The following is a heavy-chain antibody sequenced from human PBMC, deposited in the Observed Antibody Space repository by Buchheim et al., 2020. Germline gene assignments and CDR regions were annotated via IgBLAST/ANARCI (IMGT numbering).Heavy chain of an antibody. V-gene: IGHV3-7*01. CDR1: GLSFGSHW. J-gene: IGHJ4*02. D-gene: IGHD5-24*01. CDR3: GVQGNY. CDR2: IKDDGSEK. Sequence: EIQVVEAGGAFVQPGGSLTLSCETSGLSFGSHWMSGVRQAPGKGLEWVAKIKDDGSEKTNVDSVKDRFTISRDNVRHSVSLQMTSLKVEDTAVYYCGVQGNYWGQGTL.